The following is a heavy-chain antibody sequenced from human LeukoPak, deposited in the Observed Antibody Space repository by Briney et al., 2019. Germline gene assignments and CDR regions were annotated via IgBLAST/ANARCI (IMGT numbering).Heavy chain of an antibody. V-gene: IGHV3-7*04. J-gene: IGHJ4*02. CDR3: TRVGYIDEGIDY. Sequence: GGSLRLSCVASGFPFSSYWMTWVRQAPGKGLEWVANIKQDGSKKSYVDSVKGRFTISRDNAKNSLYLQMNSLRAEDTAIYYRTRVGYIDEGIDYWGQGTLVTVSS. CDR1: GFPFSSYW. D-gene: IGHD5-24*01. CDR2: IKQDGSKK.